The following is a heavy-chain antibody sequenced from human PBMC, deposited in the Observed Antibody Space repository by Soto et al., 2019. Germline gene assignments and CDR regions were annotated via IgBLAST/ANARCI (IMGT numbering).Heavy chain of an antibody. V-gene: IGHV3-74*01. CDR1: GFTFSSYW. Sequence: GGSLRLSCAASGFTFSSYWMHWVRQAPGKGLVWVSRINSDGSSTSYADSVKGRFTISRDNAKNTLYLQMNSLRAEDTAVYYCARARPYCSSTSCYGPYYYYGMDVWGQGTTVTVSS. CDR3: ARARPYCSSTSCYGPYYYYGMDV. J-gene: IGHJ6*02. D-gene: IGHD2-2*01. CDR2: INSDGSST.